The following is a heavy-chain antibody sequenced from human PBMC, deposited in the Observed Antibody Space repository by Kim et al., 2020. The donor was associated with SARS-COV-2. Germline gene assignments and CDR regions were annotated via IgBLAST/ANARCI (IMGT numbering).Heavy chain of an antibody. D-gene: IGHD6-19*01. J-gene: IGHJ4*02. CDR3: ARGSSHSSGWYFVFDY. Sequence: VKGRFTISRDNAKNSLYLQMNSLRAEDTAVYYCARGSSHSSGWYFVFDYWGQGTLVTVAS. V-gene: IGHV3-11*06.